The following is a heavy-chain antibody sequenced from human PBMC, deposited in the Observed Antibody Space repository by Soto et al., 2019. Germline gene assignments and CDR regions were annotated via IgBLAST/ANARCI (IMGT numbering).Heavy chain of an antibody. CDR1: GFTFSSYA. V-gene: IGHV3-30-3*02. Sequence: PGGSLRLSCAASGFTFSSYAMHWVRQAPGKGLEWVAVISYDGSNKYYADSVKGRFTISRDNSKNTLYLQMNSLRAEDTAVYYCVNDSSGITIFGVVITLGGCDYYGMDVWGQGTTVTVSS. CDR3: VNDSSGITIFGVVITLGGCDYYGMDV. D-gene: IGHD3-3*01. CDR2: ISYDGSNK. J-gene: IGHJ6*02.